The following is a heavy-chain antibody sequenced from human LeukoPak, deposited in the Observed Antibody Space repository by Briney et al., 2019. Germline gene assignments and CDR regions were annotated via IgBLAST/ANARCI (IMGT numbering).Heavy chain of an antibody. CDR3: ARGPLNWSGYFF. V-gene: IGHV4-34*01. J-gene: IGHJ4*02. D-gene: IGHD3-3*01. CDR1: GGSFSGYY. Sequence: SETLSLTCAVYGGSFSGYYWSWIRQPPGKWLEWIGEINHSGSTNYNPPLKSRVTISVDTSKNQFSLKLSSVTAADTAVYYCARGPLNWSGYFFWGQGTLVTVSS. CDR2: INHSGST.